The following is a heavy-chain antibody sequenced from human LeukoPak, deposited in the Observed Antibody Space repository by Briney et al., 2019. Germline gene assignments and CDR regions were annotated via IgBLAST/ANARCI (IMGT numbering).Heavy chain of an antibody. V-gene: IGHV3-23*01. CDR3: AKGAYSSGWHYWYFDL. Sequence: GGSLRLSCAASGFTFSSYAMSWVRQAPGKGLEWVSAISGNGGSTYYADSVKGRFTISRDNSKNTLYLQMNSLRAEDTAVYYCAKGAYSSGWHYWYFDLWGRGTLVTVSS. D-gene: IGHD6-19*01. CDR2: ISGNGGST. CDR1: GFTFSSYA. J-gene: IGHJ2*01.